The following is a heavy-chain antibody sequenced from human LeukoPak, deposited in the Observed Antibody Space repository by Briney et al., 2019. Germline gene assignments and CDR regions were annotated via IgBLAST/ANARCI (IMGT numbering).Heavy chain of an antibody. D-gene: IGHD6-13*01. Sequence: PGGSLRLSCAASGFTFSSYAMHWVRQAPGKGLEWVAVISYDGSNKYYADSVKGRFTISRDNSKNTLYLQMSSLRAEDTAVYYCARDLGDSSPAFPFDYWGQGTLVTVSS. J-gene: IGHJ4*02. CDR2: ISYDGSNK. V-gene: IGHV3-30-3*01. CDR3: ARDLGDSSPAFPFDY. CDR1: GFTFSSYA.